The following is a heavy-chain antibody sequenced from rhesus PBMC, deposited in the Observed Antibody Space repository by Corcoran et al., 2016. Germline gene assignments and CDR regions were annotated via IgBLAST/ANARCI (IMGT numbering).Heavy chain of an antibody. J-gene: IGHJ4*01. CDR3: AKEITAAAAFDY. Sequence: EVQLVETGGGLVQPGGSLRLSGAASGFAFRSYGMSWVRQAQGKGLEWVSGISYTGGSTYYADSVKGRFTISRDNSKNTLSLQMNSLRAEDTAVYYCAKEITAAAAFDYWGQGVLVTVSS. CDR1: GFAFRSYG. V-gene: IGHV3S5*01. D-gene: IGHD6-31*01. CDR2: ISYTGGST.